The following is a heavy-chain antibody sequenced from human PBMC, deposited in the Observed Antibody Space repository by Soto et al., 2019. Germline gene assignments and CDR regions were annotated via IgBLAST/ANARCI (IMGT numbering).Heavy chain of an antibody. CDR2: ISSSSSYI. Sequence: PGGSLRLSCAASGFTFSSYSMNWVRQAPGKGLEWVSSISSSSSYIYYADSVKGRFTISRDNAKNSLYLQMNSLRAEDTAVYYCARDTYYDFWSGPNWFDPWGQGTLVTVSS. V-gene: IGHV3-21*01. CDR1: GFTFSSYS. D-gene: IGHD3-3*01. CDR3: ARDTYYDFWSGPNWFDP. J-gene: IGHJ5*02.